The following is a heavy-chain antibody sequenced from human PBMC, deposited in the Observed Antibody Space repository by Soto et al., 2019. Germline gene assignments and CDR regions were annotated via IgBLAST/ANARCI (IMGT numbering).Heavy chain of an antibody. CDR3: AKDAYDILTGYYDY. Sequence: PVLSLRLSCAASGFKFSSYAMSWVRQAPGKGLEWVSAISGSGGSTYYADSVKGRFTISRDNSKNTLYLQMNSLRAEDTAVYYCAKDAYDILTGYYDYWGQGTLVTVSS. J-gene: IGHJ4*02. D-gene: IGHD3-9*01. CDR1: GFKFSSYA. V-gene: IGHV3-23*01. CDR2: ISGSGGST.